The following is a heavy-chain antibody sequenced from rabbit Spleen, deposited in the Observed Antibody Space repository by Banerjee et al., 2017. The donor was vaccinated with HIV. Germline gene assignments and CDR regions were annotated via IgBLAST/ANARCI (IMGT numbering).Heavy chain of an antibody. CDR3: ARDTGTSFSSYGMDL. CDR1: GFDFSNKAV. CDR2: INVITGRA. V-gene: IGHV1S45*01. D-gene: IGHD7-1*01. Sequence: QEQLVESGGGLVHPEGSLTLTCKASGFDFSNKAVMCWVRQPPGKGLQWIACINVITGRAVYATWAKGRFTFSKTSSTTVTLQMTSLTVADTATYFCARDTGTSFSSYGMDLWGPAPSSPS. J-gene: IGHJ6*01.